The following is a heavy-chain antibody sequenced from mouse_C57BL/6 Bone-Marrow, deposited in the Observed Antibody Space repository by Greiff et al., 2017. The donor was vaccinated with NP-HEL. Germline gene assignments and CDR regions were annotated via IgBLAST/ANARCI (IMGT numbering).Heavy chain of an antibody. CDR2: IHPNSGST. D-gene: IGHD1-1*01. V-gene: IGHV1-64*01. Sequence: QVQLQQPGAELVKPGASVKLSCKASGYTFTSYWMHWVKQRPGQGLEWIGMIHPNSGSTNYNEKFKSKATLTVDKSSSTAYMQLSSLTSEDSAVYYCAREGTTVVAKGFAYWGQGTLVTVSA. CDR3: AREGTTVVAKGFAY. J-gene: IGHJ3*01. CDR1: GYTFTSYW.